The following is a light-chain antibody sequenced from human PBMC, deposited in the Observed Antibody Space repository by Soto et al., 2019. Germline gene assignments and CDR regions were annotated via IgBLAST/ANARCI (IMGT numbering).Light chain of an antibody. CDR3: ATWDDSLSAWV. CDR2: KKT. CDR1: SSNIGSNY. Sequence: QSVLTQPPSASGTPGQTVSISCSGSSSNIGSNYVSWYQKLPGTAPKLLIHKKTQRPSGVPDRFYASKSGTSASLAISGLRSEDEGDYYCATWDDSLSAWVFGGGTELTVL. J-gene: IGLJ3*02. V-gene: IGLV1-47*01.